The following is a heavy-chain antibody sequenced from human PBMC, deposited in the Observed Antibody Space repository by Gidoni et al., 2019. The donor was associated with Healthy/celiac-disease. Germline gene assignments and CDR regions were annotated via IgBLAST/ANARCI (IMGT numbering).Heavy chain of an antibody. CDR1: GFTFSSYS. J-gene: IGHJ6*02. D-gene: IGHD3-3*01. Sequence: EVQLVESGGGLVKPGGSLRLSCAASGFTFSSYSMNWFRKAPGKGLEWVSSISSSSSYIYYADSVKGRFTISRDNAKNSLYLQMNSLRAEDTAVYYCARDGTDFWSGYYTDYYYYYGMDVWGQGTTVTVSS. CDR2: ISSSSSYI. CDR3: ARDGTDFWSGYYTDYYYYYGMDV. V-gene: IGHV3-21*01.